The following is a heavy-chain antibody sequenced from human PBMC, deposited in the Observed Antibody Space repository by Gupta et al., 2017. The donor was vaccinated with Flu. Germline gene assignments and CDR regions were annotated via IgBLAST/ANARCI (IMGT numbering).Heavy chain of an antibody. D-gene: IGHD3-22*01. CDR3: ARAYYYDSSAFYFDY. CDR1: GYSFTAYY. J-gene: IGHJ4*02. Sequence: QVHLVQSGAEVRQPGASVRVSCKASGYSFTAYYIPWVRQAPGQGLEWMGRINPTSGDTNYAQKFQGRVTVTRDTSISTAFMELNRLISDDTAVYYCARAYYYDSSAFYFDYWGQGTLVTVSS. CDR2: INPTSGDT. V-gene: IGHV1-2*06.